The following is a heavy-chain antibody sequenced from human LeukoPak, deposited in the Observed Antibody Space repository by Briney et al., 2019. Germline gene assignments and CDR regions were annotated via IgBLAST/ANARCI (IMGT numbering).Heavy chain of an antibody. CDR2: ISGSGGST. V-gene: IGHV3-23*01. Sequence: GGSLRLSCAASGFTFSSYAMSWVRQAPGKGLEWVSAISGSGGSTYYADSVKGRFTISRDNSKNTLYLQMNSLRAEDTAVYYCARLRGRLRLTDVFELWGQGTSVTVSS. CDR1: GFTFSSYA. D-gene: IGHD3-10*01. J-gene: IGHJ3*01. CDR3: ARLRGRLRLTDVFEL.